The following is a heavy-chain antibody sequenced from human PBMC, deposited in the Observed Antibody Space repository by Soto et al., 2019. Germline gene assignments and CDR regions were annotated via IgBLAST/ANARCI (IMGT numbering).Heavy chain of an antibody. CDR3: ARDFSDGMDV. CDR1: GASISSSY. D-gene: IGHD6-25*01. CDR2: VYYSGST. Sequence: SETLSLTCTVSGASISSSYWSWIRQSPVKGLEWIGYVYYSGSTNYNPSLKSRVTISVDTSKNQFSLKLSSVTAADTAVYYCARDFSDGMDVWGQGTTVTVSS. V-gene: IGHV4-59*12. J-gene: IGHJ6*02.